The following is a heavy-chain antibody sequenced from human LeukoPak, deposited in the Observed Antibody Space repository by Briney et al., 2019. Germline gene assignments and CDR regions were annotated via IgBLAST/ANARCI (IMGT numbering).Heavy chain of an antibody. CDR1: GYSENFYG. CDR2: ISAQHGQT. D-gene: IGHD2-8*01. J-gene: IGHJ4*02. Sequence: ASVKVSCMTSGYSENFYGITWVRQVAGQGLEWMGWISAQHGQTEYAPNSQDRVTMTTDTYTDTAYMELRSLRSDDTAVYYCAGSLGYRTSNVCYLKYWGQGTLVTVSS. V-gene: IGHV1-18*01. CDR3: AGSLGYRTSNVCYLKY.